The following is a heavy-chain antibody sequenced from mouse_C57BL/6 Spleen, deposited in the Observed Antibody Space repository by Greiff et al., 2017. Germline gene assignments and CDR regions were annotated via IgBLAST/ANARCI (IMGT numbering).Heavy chain of an antibody. CDR1: GYTFTSYW. J-gene: IGHJ1*03. CDR3: ASNKREYFAV. Sequence: QVQLQQPGAELVKPGASVKLSCKASGYTFTSYWMQWVKQRPGQGLEWIGEIAPSDSYTNSTQKFKGKATLTVDTSSSTAYLQLSSLTAEDSVVYYCASNKREYFAVWGTGTTVTVSS. CDR2: IAPSDSYT. V-gene: IGHV1-50*01.